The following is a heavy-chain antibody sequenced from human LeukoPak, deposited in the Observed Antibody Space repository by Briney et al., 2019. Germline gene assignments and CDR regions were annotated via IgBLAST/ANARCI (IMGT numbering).Heavy chain of an antibody. CDR1: GYTFSNYY. CDR3: ARALYGSGSNCLDY. Sequence: ASVKVSCKASGYTFSNYYMHWVRQAPGQGLEWMGIINASGGSTIHAQKFQGRVTITRDTSTSTVYMELSSLRSEDTAVYYCARALYGSGSNCLDYWGQGTLVTVSS. CDR2: INASGGST. V-gene: IGHV1-46*03. D-gene: IGHD3-10*01. J-gene: IGHJ4*02.